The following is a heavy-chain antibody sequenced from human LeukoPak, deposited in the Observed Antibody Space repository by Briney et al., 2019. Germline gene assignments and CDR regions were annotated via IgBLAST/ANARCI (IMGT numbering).Heavy chain of an antibody. V-gene: IGHV4-59*11. Sequence: SETLSLTCPVSGASITGHYLTWIRQPPGNGLEWIGYISHIGSTNYNPSLKSRVTISVDTSKNQFSLKLTSVTAADTALYYCARDRISINALDMWGQGTMVTVSS. J-gene: IGHJ3*02. D-gene: IGHD1-14*01. CDR1: GASITGHY. CDR2: ISHIGST. CDR3: ARDRISINALDM.